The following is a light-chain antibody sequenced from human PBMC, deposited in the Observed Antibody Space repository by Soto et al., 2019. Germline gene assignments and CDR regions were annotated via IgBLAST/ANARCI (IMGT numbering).Light chain of an antibody. J-gene: IGLJ2*01. V-gene: IGLV2-14*03. CDR3: SSYRSGSTRVV. CDR2: DVS. CDR1: SSDVGGYNY. Sequence: QSALTQPASVSGSPGQSITISCTGTSSDVGGYNYVSWYQQHPGKAPKVMIYDVSKRSSGISNRFSGSKSGNTASLTISGLQVEDEADYYCSSYRSGSTRVVFGGGTEVTVL.